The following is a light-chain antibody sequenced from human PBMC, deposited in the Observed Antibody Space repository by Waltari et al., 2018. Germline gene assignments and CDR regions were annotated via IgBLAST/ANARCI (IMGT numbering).Light chain of an antibody. CDR2: AAS. J-gene: IGKJ1*01. V-gene: IGKV1-39*01. CDR3: QQGYDTPRT. CDR1: QYISTY. Sequence: DFQMTQSPSSLSASVGDRVTITCRASQYISTYLNWYQQKPGKGPKLLIYAASTLQSGVASRFSGSGSGTDFTFTISSLQLEDFATYYCQQGYDTPRTFGQETKVEVK.